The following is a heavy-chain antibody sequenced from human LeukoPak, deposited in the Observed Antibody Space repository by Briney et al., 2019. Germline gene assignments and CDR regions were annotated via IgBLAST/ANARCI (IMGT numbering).Heavy chain of an antibody. CDR2: IRSKAYGGTT. CDR1: GFTFGDYA. V-gene: IGHV3-49*04. Sequence: PGGSLRLACTAYGFTFGDYAMSWVRQVPGKGREWVGFIRSKAYGGTTEYAASGKRRFTISRDDSKSIAYLQMNSLKTEDTAVYYCTRGYPDFDYWGQGTLVTVSS. D-gene: IGHD1-26*01. CDR3: TRGYPDFDY. J-gene: IGHJ4*02.